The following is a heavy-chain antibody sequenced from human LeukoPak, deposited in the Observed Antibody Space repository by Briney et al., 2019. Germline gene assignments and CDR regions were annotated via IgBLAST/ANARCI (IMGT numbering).Heavy chain of an antibody. V-gene: IGHV3-21*01. Sequence: GGSLRLSCAVSGFTFSTYSGNWIRQAPGKGLEWVSSISDDSNYIFYADSVKGRFTISRDNAKNSLYLQMNSLTAEDSAVYYCASRRGSNRPFDYWGQGTLVTVSS. D-gene: IGHD1-26*01. CDR3: ASRRGSNRPFDY. CDR2: ISDDSNYI. J-gene: IGHJ4*02. CDR1: GFTFSTYS.